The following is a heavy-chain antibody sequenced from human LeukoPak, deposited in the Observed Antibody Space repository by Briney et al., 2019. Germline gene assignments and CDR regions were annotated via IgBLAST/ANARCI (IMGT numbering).Heavy chain of an antibody. D-gene: IGHD6-13*01. CDR3: ARGTSWPPYFFDY. J-gene: IGHJ4*02. CDR1: GYTFTNFG. V-gene: IGHV1-18*01. CDR2: ISAYNGNT. Sequence: GASVKVSCKASGYTFTNFGITWVRQAPGQGLEWMGWISAYNGNTNYAQKLQGRVTMTTDTSTTTAYMELRGLRSDDTAVYYCARGTSWPPYFFDYWGQGTLVTVSS.